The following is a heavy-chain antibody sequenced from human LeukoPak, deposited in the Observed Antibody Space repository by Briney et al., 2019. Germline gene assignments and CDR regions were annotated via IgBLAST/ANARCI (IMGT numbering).Heavy chain of an antibody. Sequence: SETLSLTCAVCGGSFSGYYWSWIRQPPGKGLEWIGEINHSGSTNYNPSLKSRVTISVDTSKNQFSLKLSSVTAADTAVYYCARKGPAAGLSRWFDPWGQGTLVTVSS. CDR1: GGSFSGYY. J-gene: IGHJ5*02. V-gene: IGHV4-34*01. CDR2: INHSGST. D-gene: IGHD6-13*01. CDR3: ARKGPAAGLSRWFDP.